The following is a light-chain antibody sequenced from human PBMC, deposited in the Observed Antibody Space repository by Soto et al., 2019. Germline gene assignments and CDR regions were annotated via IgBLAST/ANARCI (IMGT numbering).Light chain of an antibody. J-gene: IGKJ1*01. CDR1: QTIDSW. CDR3: QQYHIYSGT. CDR2: RAS. Sequence: DIQMTPSPSTLSASVVDRVTITCLASQTIDSWLAWYQQRPGKPPNLLIYRASTLASGVPSRFSGSGSGTEFTLTINSLQPDDFATYYCQQYHIYSGTFGQGTKVDI. V-gene: IGKV1-5*03.